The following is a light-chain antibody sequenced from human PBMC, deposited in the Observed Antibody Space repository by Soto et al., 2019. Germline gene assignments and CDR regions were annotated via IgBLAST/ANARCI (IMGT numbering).Light chain of an antibody. Sequence: EIVLTQSPGTLSLSPGERATLSCRASQSVSSSFAWYQQKPGQAPRLLIYGASSRATGIPDRFSGSGSGTDFTLTISRLEPDDFAVYYCHQYDSSPLTFGGGTKVEIK. CDR2: GAS. CDR1: QSVSSS. CDR3: HQYDSSPLT. J-gene: IGKJ4*01. V-gene: IGKV3-20*01.